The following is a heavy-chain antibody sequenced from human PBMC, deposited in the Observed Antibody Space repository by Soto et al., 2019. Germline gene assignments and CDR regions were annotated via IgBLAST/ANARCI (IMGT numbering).Heavy chain of an antibody. V-gene: IGHV4-30-4*01. J-gene: IGHJ4*02. CDR3: ARAQKGVSAMDFDY. CDR2: IYYSGST. D-gene: IGHD5-18*01. CDR1: GGSISSGDYY. Sequence: SETLSLTCTVSGGSISSGDYYWSWIRQPPGKGLEWIGYIYYSGSTYYNPSLKSRVTISVDTSKNQFSLKLSSVTAADTAVYYCARAQKGVSAMDFDYWGQGTLVTVSS.